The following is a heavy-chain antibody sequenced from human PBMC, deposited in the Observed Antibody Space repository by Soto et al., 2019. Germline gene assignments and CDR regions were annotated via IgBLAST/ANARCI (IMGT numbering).Heavy chain of an antibody. CDR1: GYSFINYY. V-gene: IGHV1-2*02. J-gene: IGHJ6*02. D-gene: IGHD3-16*01. Sequence: QVRLVQSGAELKKPGASVKVSCKSSGYSFINYYIHWVRQAPGQGLEWMGWINPHSGDTDYAKKFQGRVTMTRDTSISTVFMELNRLTSDDTALYWCARQGEPYISPRESFGMDVWGQGTSVTVSS. CDR2: INPHSGDT. CDR3: ARQGEPYISPRESFGMDV.